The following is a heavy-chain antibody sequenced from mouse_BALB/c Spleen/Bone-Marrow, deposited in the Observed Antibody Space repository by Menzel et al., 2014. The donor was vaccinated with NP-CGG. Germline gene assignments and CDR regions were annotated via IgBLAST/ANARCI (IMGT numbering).Heavy chain of an antibody. J-gene: IGHJ4*01. D-gene: IGHD2-10*02. CDR3: VRSYDSYAMAF. Sequence: EVNVVESGGGLAQPGGSRKLSWAASGFTFSSFGMHWVRQAPEKGLEWVAYISSGSSTIYYADTVKGRFTISRDNPKNTLFLQMTSLRSEDTAMYYCVRSYDSYAMAFWGQGTSVTVSS. CDR1: GFTFSSFG. V-gene: IGHV5-17*02. CDR2: ISSGSSTI.